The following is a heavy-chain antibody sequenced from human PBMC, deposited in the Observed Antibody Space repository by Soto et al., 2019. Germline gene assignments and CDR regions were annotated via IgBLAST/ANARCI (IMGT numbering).Heavy chain of an antibody. J-gene: IGHJ4*02. CDR1: GFTFSSYW. CDR2: INSDGSST. Sequence: GXSLRLSSAASGFTFSSYWMHCVRQAPGKGLVWVSRINSDGSSTSYADSVKGRFTISRDNAKNTLYLQMNSLRAEDTAVYYCAVAVAGPTAIGYWGQGTLVTVSS. V-gene: IGHV3-74*01. CDR3: AVAVAGPTAIGY. D-gene: IGHD6-19*01.